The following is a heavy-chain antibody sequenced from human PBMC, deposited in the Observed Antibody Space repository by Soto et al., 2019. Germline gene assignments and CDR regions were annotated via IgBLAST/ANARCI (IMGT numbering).Heavy chain of an antibody. Sequence: QVPLVQSGAEVKKPGASVKVSCKASGYTFTSYGISWVRQAPGQGLEWMGWISAYNGNTNYAQKLQGRVTMTTDTSTSTAYMELRSLRSDDTAVYYCARDPTITICGVVIGFIDYWGQGTLVTVSS. CDR2: ISAYNGNT. CDR1: GYTFTSYG. V-gene: IGHV1-18*01. J-gene: IGHJ4*02. D-gene: IGHD3-3*01. CDR3: ARDPTITICGVVIGFIDY.